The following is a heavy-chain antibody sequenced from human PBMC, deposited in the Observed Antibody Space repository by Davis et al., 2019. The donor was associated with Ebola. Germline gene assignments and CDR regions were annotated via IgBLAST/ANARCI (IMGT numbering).Heavy chain of an antibody. Sequence: PSETLSLTCDLSGDSVSISSGGYNWIRQSPSRGLEWLGRTYYNSKWYNDYAVYLKSRININPDTSRNQFSLQLNSVTPEDTALYYCARGWLRGGMDVWGEGTTVTV. CDR2: TYYNSKWYN. CDR1: GDSVSISSGG. J-gene: IGHJ6*02. V-gene: IGHV6-1*01. D-gene: IGHD5-18*01. CDR3: ARGWLRGGMDV.